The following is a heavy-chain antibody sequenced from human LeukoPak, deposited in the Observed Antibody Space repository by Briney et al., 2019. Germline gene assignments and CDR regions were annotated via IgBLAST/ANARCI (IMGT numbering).Heavy chain of an antibody. D-gene: IGHD6-19*01. Sequence: ASVKVSCKVSGYTLTELSMHWVRQAPGKGLEWMGGFDPEDGETIYAQKSQGRVAMTEDTSTDTAYMELSSLRSEDTAVYYCATGYSSGWTWYNWFDPWGQGTQVTVSS. CDR1: GYTLTELS. J-gene: IGHJ5*02. CDR3: ATGYSSGWTWYNWFDP. V-gene: IGHV1-24*01. CDR2: FDPEDGET.